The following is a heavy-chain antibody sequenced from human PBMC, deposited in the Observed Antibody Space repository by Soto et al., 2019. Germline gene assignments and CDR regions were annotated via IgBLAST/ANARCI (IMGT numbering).Heavy chain of an antibody. CDR1: GYTFTDYY. D-gene: IGHD3-10*01. V-gene: IGHV1-2*02. CDR3: ARQHYRLRGVGVDD. CDR2: INPHSGGT. J-gene: IGHJ4*02. Sequence: QVQLVQSGAEVKKPGSSVKVSCEASGYTFTDYYVHSVRQASGQGLEWMGWINPHSGGTNSAQKFQSRVTMYMKTSITTAYMERISLRSDDTAVYYCARQHYRLRGVGVDDWGQGTLVTVSS.